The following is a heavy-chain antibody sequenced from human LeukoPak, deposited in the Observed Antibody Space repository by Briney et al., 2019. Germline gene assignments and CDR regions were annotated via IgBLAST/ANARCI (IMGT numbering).Heavy chain of an antibody. J-gene: IGHJ4*02. CDR2: ISSNGGST. CDR1: GFTFSSYA. CDR3: ARVLNYDSSGYFDY. D-gene: IGHD3-22*01. V-gene: IGHV3-64*01. Sequence: PGGSLRLSCAASGFTFSSYAMHWGRQAPGKGLEYVSAISSNGGSTYYANSVKGRLSISRDNSKNTLYLQMGSLRAEDMAVYYCARVLNYDSSGYFDYWGQRTMAADSS.